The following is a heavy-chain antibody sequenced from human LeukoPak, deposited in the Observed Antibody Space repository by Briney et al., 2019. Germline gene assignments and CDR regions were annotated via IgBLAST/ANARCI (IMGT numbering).Heavy chain of an antibody. V-gene: IGHV1-69*13. J-gene: IGHJ3*02. CDR3: ASELYPDAFDI. D-gene: IGHD2-8*01. Sequence: ASVKVSCKASGGTFSSYAISWVRQAPGQGLEWMGGIIPIFGTANYAQKFQGRVTITAGESTSTAYMELSSLRSEDTAVYYCASELYPDAFDIWGQGTMVTVSS. CDR2: IIPIFGTA. CDR1: GGTFSSYA.